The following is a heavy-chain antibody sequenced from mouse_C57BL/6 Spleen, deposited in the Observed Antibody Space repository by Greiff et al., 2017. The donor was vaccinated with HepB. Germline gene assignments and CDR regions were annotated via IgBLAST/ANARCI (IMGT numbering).Heavy chain of an antibody. Sequence: VQLQQSGPELVKPGASVKISCKASGYAFSSSWMNWVKQRPGKGLEWIGRIYPGDGDTNYNGKFKGKATLTADKSSSTAYMQLSSLTSEDSAVYFCARKGSYYGSSYDYAMDYWGQGTSVTVSS. J-gene: IGHJ4*01. CDR3: ARKGSYYGSSYDYAMDY. CDR1: GYAFSSSW. V-gene: IGHV1-82*01. D-gene: IGHD1-1*01. CDR2: IYPGDGDT.